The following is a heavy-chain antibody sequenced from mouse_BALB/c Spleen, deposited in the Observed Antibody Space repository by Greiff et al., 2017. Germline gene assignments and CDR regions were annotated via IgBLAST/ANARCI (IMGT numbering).Heavy chain of an antibody. CDR3: ARSYDYPFDY. CDR1: GYSFTSYW. D-gene: IGHD2-4*01. Sequence: VQLQQSGPQLVRPGASVKISCKASGYSFTSYWMHWVKQRPGQGLEWFGMIDPSDSETRLNQKFKDKATLTVDKSSSTAYMQLSSPTSEDSAVYYCARSYDYPFDYWGQGTTLTVSS. CDR2: IDPSDSET. V-gene: IGHV1S126*01. J-gene: IGHJ2*01.